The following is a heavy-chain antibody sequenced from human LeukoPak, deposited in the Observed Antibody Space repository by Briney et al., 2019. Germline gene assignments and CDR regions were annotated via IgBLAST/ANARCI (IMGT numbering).Heavy chain of an antibody. CDR2: IRYDGSNK. J-gene: IGHJ4*02. CDR3: VRVGYSYGYGDWNHFDY. V-gene: IGHV3-30*02. CDR1: GFTFSSYG. Sequence: GGSLRLSCAASGFTFSSYGTHWVRQAPGKGLEWVAFIRYDGSNKYYADSVKGRFTISRDNSKNTLYLQMNSLRAEDTAVYFCVRVGYSYGYGDWNHFDYWGQGTLVTVSS. D-gene: IGHD5-18*01.